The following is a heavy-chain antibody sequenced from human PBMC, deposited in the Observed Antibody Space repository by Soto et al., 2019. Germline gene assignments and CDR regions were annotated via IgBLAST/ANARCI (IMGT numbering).Heavy chain of an antibody. CDR3: AGHKVDWSHYYTHNWLDP. V-gene: IGHV5-51*01. J-gene: IGHJ5*02. Sequence: GESLKISCKGSGYSFTSYWIGWVRQMPGKGLEWMGIIYPGDSDTRYSPSFQGQVTISADKSISTAYLQWSSLKASDTAMYYCAGHKVDWSHYYTHNWLDPPGPATLVSVSS. CDR2: IYPGDSDT. CDR1: GYSFTSYW. D-gene: IGHD3-3*01.